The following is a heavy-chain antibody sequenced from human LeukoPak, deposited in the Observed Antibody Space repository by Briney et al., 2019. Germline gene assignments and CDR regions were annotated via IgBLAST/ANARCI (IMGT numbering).Heavy chain of an antibody. V-gene: IGHV1-8*01. CDR2: MNPNSGNT. J-gene: IGHJ3*02. CDR1: GYTFTSYD. CDR3: ARDSNYCSSTSCYRAPHDAFDI. Sequence: ASVKVSCKASGYTFTSYDINWVRQAAGQGLEWMGWMNPNSGNTGYAQKFQGRVTMTRDTSTSTVYMELSSLRSEDTAVYYCARDSNYCSSTSCYRAPHDAFDIWGQGTMVTVSS. D-gene: IGHD2-2*02.